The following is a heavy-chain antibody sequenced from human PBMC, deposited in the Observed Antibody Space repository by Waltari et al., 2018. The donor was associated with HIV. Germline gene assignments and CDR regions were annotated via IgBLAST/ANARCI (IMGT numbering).Heavy chain of an antibody. Sequence: EVQLLESGGGLVQPGGSLRLSCAASVFTFSSSALSWVRPAPGKGLEWVSAISGSGGSTYYADSVKGRFTISRDNSKNTLYLQMNSLRAEDTAVYYCAKGIQLWLTPFDYWGQGTLVTVSS. D-gene: IGHD5-18*01. CDR3: AKGIQLWLTPFDY. V-gene: IGHV3-23*01. CDR2: ISGSGGST. CDR1: VFTFSSSA. J-gene: IGHJ4*02.